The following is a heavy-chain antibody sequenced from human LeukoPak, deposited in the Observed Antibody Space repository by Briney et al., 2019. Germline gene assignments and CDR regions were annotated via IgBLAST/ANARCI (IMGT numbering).Heavy chain of an antibody. Sequence: GGSLRLSCAVSGFPFSLYGMQWARQAPGMGLEWVAYLSYQGTAENYADSVKGRFTISRDNSKNTLYLQMSSLRAEDTALYYCAKKGADAYCGGGSCFDYWGQGTLVTVSS. CDR3: AKKGADAYCGGGSCFDY. V-gene: IGHV3-30*18. J-gene: IGHJ4*02. CDR1: GFPFSLYG. D-gene: IGHD2-21*01. CDR2: LSYQGTAE.